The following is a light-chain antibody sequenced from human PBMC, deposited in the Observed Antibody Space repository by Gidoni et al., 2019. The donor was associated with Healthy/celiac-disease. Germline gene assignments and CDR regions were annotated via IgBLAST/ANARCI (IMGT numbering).Light chain of an antibody. CDR1: QSVSSSY. Sequence: EIVLTQSPGTLSLSPGERATLSCRASQSVSSSYLAWYQQTPGQAPRLLIYGASSRATGIPDRFSGSVSGTDFTLTISRLEPEDFAVYYCQQYGSSPVTFXPXTKVDIK. V-gene: IGKV3-20*01. CDR2: GAS. J-gene: IGKJ3*01. CDR3: QQYGSSPVT.